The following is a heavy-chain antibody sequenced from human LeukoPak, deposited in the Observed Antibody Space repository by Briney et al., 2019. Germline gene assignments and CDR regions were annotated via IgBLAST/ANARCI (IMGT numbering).Heavy chain of an antibody. CDR2: IIPIFGTA. D-gene: IGHD2-15*01. CDR3: ARALAATTTRGYCSGGSCYSFDY. J-gene: IGHJ4*02. V-gene: IGHV1-69*13. CDR1: GGTFSSYA. Sequence: SVKVSCKASGGTFSSYAISWVRQAPGQGLEWMGGIIPIFGTANYAQKFQGRVTITADESTSTAYMELSSLRSEDTAVYYCARALAATTTRGYCSGGSCYSFDYWGQGTLVTVSS.